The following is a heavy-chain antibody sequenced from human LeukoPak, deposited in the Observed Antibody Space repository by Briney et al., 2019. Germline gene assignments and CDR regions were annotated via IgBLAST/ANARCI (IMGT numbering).Heavy chain of an antibody. CDR1: GFTFSSYA. CDR2: ISYDGSNK. D-gene: IGHD5-18*01. CDR3: ARGAGGFSYGYPDY. Sequence: GGSLRLSCAASGFTFSSYAMHWVRQAPGKGLEWVAVISYDGSNKYHAESVKGRFTISRDNSKNTLYVQLKSLRAEDTAVYYCARGAGGFSYGYPDYWGQGTLVTVSS. V-gene: IGHV3-30-3*01. J-gene: IGHJ4*02.